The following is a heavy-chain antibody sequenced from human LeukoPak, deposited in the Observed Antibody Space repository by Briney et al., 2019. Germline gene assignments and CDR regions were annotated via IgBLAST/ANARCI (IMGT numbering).Heavy chain of an antibody. J-gene: IGHJ4*02. V-gene: IGHV4-34*01. CDR1: GGSFSGYY. Sequence: PSETLSLTCAVYGGSFSGYYRSWIRQPPGKGLEWIGEINHSGSTNYNPSLKSRVTISVDTSKNQFSLKLSSVTAADTAVYYCARLSPGSIRRYFDYWGQGTLVTVSS. D-gene: IGHD3-10*01. CDR2: INHSGST. CDR3: ARLSPGSIRRYFDY.